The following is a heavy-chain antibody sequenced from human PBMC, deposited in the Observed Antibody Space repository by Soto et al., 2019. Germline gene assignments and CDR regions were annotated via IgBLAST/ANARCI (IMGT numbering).Heavy chain of an antibody. J-gene: IGHJ4*02. CDR3: ARHSKWELLGGGFDY. CDR1: GGSISSSSYY. D-gene: IGHD1-26*01. CDR2: IYYSGST. Sequence: SETLSLTCTVSGGSISSSSYYWGWIRQPPGKGLEWIGSIYYSGSTYYNPSLKSRVTISVDTSKNQFSLKLSSVTAADTAVYYCARHSKWELLGGGFDYWGQGTLVTVSS. V-gene: IGHV4-39*01.